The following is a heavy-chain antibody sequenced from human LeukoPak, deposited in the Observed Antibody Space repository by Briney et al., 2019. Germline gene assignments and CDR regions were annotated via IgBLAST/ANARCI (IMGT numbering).Heavy chain of an antibody. Sequence: HGESLKISCKGSGYRFTSYWIGWVRQMPGKGLEWMGIIHPSDSDTRYSPSFQGQVTISADKSISTAYLQWSSLKASDTAMYYCARRGYSGYDHNAFDVWGQGTMVTVSS. D-gene: IGHD5-12*01. J-gene: IGHJ3*01. V-gene: IGHV5-51*01. CDR1: GYRFTSYW. CDR2: IHPSDSDT. CDR3: ARRGYSGYDHNAFDV.